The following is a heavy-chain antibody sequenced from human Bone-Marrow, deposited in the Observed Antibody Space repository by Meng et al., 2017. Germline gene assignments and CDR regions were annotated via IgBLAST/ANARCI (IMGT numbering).Heavy chain of an antibody. Sequence: QEQLVQSGAEVKKPGASMTVPCKASGYDFTAYFLHWVRLAPGQGLQWVGQIDPYSGDTVYAQKFRGRVTMTRDTSVNSAYLEVNRLTSDDTAVYYCVRDVRQPLDFWGQGTLVTVSS. CDR1: GYDFTAYF. D-gene: IGHD5-18*01. J-gene: IGHJ4*02. V-gene: IGHV1-2*06. CDR2: IDPYSGDT. CDR3: VRDVRQPLDF.